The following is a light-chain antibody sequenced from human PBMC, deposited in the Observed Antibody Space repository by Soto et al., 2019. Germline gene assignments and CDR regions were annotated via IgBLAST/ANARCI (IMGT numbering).Light chain of an antibody. Sequence: DIVMTQSPDSLAVSLGERATINCKSSLSLLYSSNNKNYLAWYQQKTGQPPKLLISWASTRESGVPDRFGGSGSGTDFTLTISSLQAADVAVYYCQQYYETPLTFGGGTKVEIK. CDR3: QQYYETPLT. CDR1: LSLLYSSNNKNY. J-gene: IGKJ4*01. V-gene: IGKV4-1*01. CDR2: WAS.